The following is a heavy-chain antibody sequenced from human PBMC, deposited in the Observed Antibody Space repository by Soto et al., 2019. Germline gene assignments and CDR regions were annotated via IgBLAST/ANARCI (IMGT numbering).Heavy chain of an antibody. J-gene: IGHJ4*02. D-gene: IGHD5-12*01. Sequence: SETLSLTCAVGGGSFSGYYWSWIRQPPGKGLEWIGEINHSGSTNYNPSLQTRVTISLDKSKSQFSLKLNSVTAADSAVYFCARLEGLATISYYFDFWGPGALVTVSS. V-gene: IGHV4-34*01. CDR1: GGSFSGYY. CDR3: ARLEGLATISYYFDF. CDR2: INHSGST.